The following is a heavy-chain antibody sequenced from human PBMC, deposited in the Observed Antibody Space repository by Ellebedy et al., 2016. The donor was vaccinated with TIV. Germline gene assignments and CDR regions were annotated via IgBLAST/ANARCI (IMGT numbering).Heavy chain of an antibody. Sequence: GGSLRLSXAASEFTFSYYSMNWVRQAAGKGLEWISYIVGTGTTTYYADSVKGRFTISRGNSKNSLFLQMNSLRDDDTAVYYCARRGNYLGDAFDIWGQGAMVIVSS. CDR3: ARRGNYLGDAFDI. CDR1: EFTFSYYS. J-gene: IGHJ3*02. V-gene: IGHV3-48*02. D-gene: IGHD1-26*01. CDR2: IVGTGTTT.